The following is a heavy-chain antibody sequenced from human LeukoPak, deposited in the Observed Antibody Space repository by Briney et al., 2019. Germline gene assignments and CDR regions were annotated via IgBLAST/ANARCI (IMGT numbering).Heavy chain of an antibody. CDR2: ISWNSGSI. Sequence: GGSLRLSCAASGFTFDDYAMHWVRQAPGKGLEWVSGISWNSGSIGYADSVKARFTISRDNAKNSLYLQMNGLRAEDTALYYCAKAREGRDEGGATNLDYWGQGTLVTVSS. D-gene: IGHD1-26*01. CDR3: AKAREGRDEGGATNLDY. J-gene: IGHJ4*02. V-gene: IGHV3-9*01. CDR1: GFTFDDYA.